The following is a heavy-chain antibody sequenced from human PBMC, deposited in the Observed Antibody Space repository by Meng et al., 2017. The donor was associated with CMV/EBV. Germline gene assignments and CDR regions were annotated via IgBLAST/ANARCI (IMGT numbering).Heavy chain of an antibody. CDR2: IYTSGST. CDR3: ARDLMNCSSTSCANWFDP. CDR1: GGSISSYY. V-gene: IGHV4-4*07. J-gene: IGHJ5*02. Sequence: VPLQASGPGLVKPSETLSLTCTVSGGSISSYYWSWIRQPAGKGLEWIGRIYTSGSTNYNPSLKSRVTMSVDTSKNQFSLKLSSVTAADTAVYYCARDLMNCSSTSCANWFDPWGQGTLVTGSS. D-gene: IGHD2-2*01.